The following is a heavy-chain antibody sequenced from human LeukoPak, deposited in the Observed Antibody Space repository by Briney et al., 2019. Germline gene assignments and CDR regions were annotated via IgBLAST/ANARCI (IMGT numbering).Heavy chain of an antibody. V-gene: IGHV1-2*02. J-gene: IGHJ4*02. D-gene: IGHD3-16*01. CDR1: GYTFTGYY. CDR3: ARLAVYVWGSHNFDY. Sequence: ASVKVSCKASGYTFTGYYMHWVRQAPGQGLEWMGWINPNSGGTNYAQKFQGRVTMTRDTSISTAYMELSRLRSDDTAVYYCARLAVYVWGSHNFDYWGQGTLVTVSS. CDR2: INPNSGGT.